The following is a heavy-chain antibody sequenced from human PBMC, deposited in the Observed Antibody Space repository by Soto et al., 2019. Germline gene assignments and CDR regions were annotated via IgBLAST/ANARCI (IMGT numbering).Heavy chain of an antibody. Sequence: CVKVSCKASGYTFTGYYMHWLRQAPGQGLEWMGWINPNSGGTNYAQKFQGRVTMTRDTSISTAYMELSRLRSDDTAVYYCSREMVRGIRYYYGMDVWGQGTTVTVSS. CDR3: SREMVRGIRYYYGMDV. V-gene: IGHV1-2*02. CDR2: INPNSGGT. CDR1: GYTFTGYY. J-gene: IGHJ6*02. D-gene: IGHD3-10*01.